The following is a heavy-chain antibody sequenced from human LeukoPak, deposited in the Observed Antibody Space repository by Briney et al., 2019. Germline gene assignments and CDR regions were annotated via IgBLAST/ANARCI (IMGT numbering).Heavy chain of an antibody. CDR2: ISAYNGNT. CDR1: GYTFTSYG. V-gene: IGHV1-18*01. J-gene: IGHJ4*02. Sequence: ASVTVSCKASGYTFTSYGISWVRQAPGQGLEWMGWISAYNGNTNYAQKLQGRVTMTTDTSTSTAYMELRSLRSDDTAVYYCARGVVGATRGAKFDYWGQGTLVTVSS. D-gene: IGHD1-26*01. CDR3: ARGVVGATRGAKFDY.